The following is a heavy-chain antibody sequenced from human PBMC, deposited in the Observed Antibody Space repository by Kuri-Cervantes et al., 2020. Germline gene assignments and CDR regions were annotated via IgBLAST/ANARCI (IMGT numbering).Heavy chain of an antibody. D-gene: IGHD6-13*01. J-gene: IGHJ3*01. Sequence: SETLSLTCTVSGESIISYYWGWIRQPPGKGLEWIGYIYYSGSTNYNPSLKSRVTISVDTSKNQFSLKLSSATAADTAVYYCARDLGTAGVVTWGQETMVTVSS. CDR1: GESIISYY. CDR3: ARDLGTAGVVT. V-gene: IGHV4-59*01. CDR2: IYYSGST.